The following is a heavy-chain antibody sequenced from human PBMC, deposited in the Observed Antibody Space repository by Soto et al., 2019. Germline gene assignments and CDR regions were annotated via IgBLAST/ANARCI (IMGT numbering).Heavy chain of an antibody. CDR2: ISYDGSNK. J-gene: IGHJ6*02. CDR3: AKARGVVVPAATRYYYYGMDV. D-gene: IGHD2-2*01. CDR1: GFTLSSYG. V-gene: IGHV3-30*18. Sequence: QVQLVESGGGVVQPGRSLRLSCAASGFTLSSYGMHWVRQAPGKGLEWVAVISYDGSNKYYADSVKGRFTISRDNSKNTLYLQMNSLRAEDTAVYYCAKARGVVVPAATRYYYYGMDVWGQGTTVTVSS.